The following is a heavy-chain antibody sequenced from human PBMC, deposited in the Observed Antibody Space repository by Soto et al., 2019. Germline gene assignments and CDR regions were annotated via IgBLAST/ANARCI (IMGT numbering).Heavy chain of an antibody. CDR1: GGSISSGGYY. Sequence: QVQLQESGPGLVKPSQTLSLTCTVSGGSISSGGYYWSWIRQHPGKGLEWIGYIYYSGSTYYNPALESRVTISVDTSKNQFSRKLSSVTAADTAVYYCTRDGYCSGGSCYSDAFEIWGQGTMVTVSS. CDR3: TRDGYCSGGSCYSDAFEI. CDR2: IYYSGST. J-gene: IGHJ3*02. D-gene: IGHD2-15*01. V-gene: IGHV4-31*03.